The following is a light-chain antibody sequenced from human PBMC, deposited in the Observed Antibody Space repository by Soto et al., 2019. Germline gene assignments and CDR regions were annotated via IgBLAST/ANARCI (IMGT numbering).Light chain of an antibody. CDR3: CSYAGSSMFV. J-gene: IGLJ2*01. Sequence: QSALTQPASVSGSPGQSITISCTGSSSDVGTYNLVSWYQHHPGKAPKLMISEVVKRPSGVSNRFSGSKSGNTASLTISGLQAEDEADYYCCSYAGSSMFVFGGGTKAHRP. V-gene: IGLV2-23*02. CDR1: SSDVGTYNL. CDR2: EVV.